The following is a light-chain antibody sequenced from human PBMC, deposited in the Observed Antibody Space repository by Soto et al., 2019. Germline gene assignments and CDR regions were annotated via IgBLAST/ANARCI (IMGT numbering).Light chain of an antibody. Sequence: VVMTQSPLSLPVTLGQPASISCTSSQSLLSSDGVVFLHWFQQRPGQSPRRLIYKVSNRDSGVPDRFSGSGSATYFTLRISRVEAEDVGVYYCMQATHWPWTFGQGTKVEIK. CDR1: QSLLSSDGVVF. J-gene: IGKJ1*01. CDR2: KVS. CDR3: MQATHWPWT. V-gene: IGKV2-30*01.